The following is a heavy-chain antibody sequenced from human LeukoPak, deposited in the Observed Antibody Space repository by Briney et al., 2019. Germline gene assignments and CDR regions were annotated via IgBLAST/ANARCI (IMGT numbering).Heavy chain of an antibody. D-gene: IGHD2-2*01. V-gene: IGHV3-23*01. J-gene: IGHJ4*02. Sequence: GGSLTLSCSASGYTFSRCAVSWVRQARGGGVEWVSAICGSGGSTYYADSVKGRFSNYRDNSKNTLYLQMNSLRAEDTDVYYCAKDGQDIVVDYSFDYWGQGTLVTVSS. CDR2: ICGSGGST. CDR3: AKDGQDIVVDYSFDY. CDR1: GYTFSRCA.